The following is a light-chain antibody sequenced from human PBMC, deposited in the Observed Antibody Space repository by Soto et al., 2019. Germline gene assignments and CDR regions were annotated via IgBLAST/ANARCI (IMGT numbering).Light chain of an antibody. CDR1: TSDVGGYNY. CDR3: CSYAGIYTYV. Sequence: QSALTQPASVSGSPGQSITISCTGTTSDVGGYNYVTWYQQYPGQAPKIIIYDVNRRPPGVSDRFSGSKSGNTASLTVSDLQAGDEADYFCCSYAGIYTYVCGGGTKLT. J-gene: IGLJ1*01. CDR2: DVN. V-gene: IGLV2-14*03.